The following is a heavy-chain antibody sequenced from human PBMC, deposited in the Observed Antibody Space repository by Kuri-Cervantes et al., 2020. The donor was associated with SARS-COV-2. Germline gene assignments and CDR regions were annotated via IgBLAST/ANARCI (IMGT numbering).Heavy chain of an antibody. J-gene: IGHJ4*02. CDR1: GYIFSSFG. V-gene: IGHV1-18*01. CDR2: ISGHNGNT. D-gene: IGHD1-1*01. CDR3: ARDGYLWTPLDN. Sequence: ASVKVSCKASGYIFSSFGISWVRQAPGQGLEWVGWISGHNGNTNYAQKVQGRVTLTIDTSTSTAYMELRSLTSDDTAIYFCARDGYLWTPLDNWGQGTLVTVSS.